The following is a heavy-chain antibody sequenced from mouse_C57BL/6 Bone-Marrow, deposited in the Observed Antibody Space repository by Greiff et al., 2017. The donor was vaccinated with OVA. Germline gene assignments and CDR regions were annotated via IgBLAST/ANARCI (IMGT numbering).Heavy chain of an antibody. D-gene: IGHD1-1*01. J-gene: IGHJ1*03. CDR3: ARPLDYYGSSYWYVDV. V-gene: IGHV1-26*01. CDR1: GYTFTDYY. Sequence: VQLQQSGPELVKPGASVKISCKASGYTFTDYYMNWVKQSHGKSLEWIGDINPNNGGTSYNQTFKGKATLTVDKSSSTAYMELRSLTSEDSAVYYCARPLDYYGSSYWYVDVWGTGTTVTVSS. CDR2: INPNNGGT.